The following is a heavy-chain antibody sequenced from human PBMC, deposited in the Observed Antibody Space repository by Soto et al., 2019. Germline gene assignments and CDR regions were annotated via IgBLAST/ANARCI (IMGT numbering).Heavy chain of an antibody. D-gene: IGHD1-26*01. CDR1: GGSISSYY. CDR2: IYYSGST. CDR3: VRDDFGLGLDY. V-gene: IGHV4-59*12. J-gene: IGHJ4*02. Sequence: SETLSLTCTVSGGSISSYYWSWIRQPPGKGLEWIGYIYYSGSTYYNPSLKSRVTISVDTSMNKLSLQMNSLRAEDTAVYYGVRDDFGLGLDYWGLGTLVTVS.